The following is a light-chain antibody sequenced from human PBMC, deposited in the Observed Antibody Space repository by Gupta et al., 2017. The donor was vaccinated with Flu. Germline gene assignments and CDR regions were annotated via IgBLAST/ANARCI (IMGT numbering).Light chain of an antibody. J-gene: IGKJ3*01. CDR1: QSISIF. Sequence: PSSLSASVGDRVSITCRASQSISIFLHWYRQKPGKAPKLLIYTASHLQSDVPSRFSGNGSGTXFTLTIXDLQPEDFAIYYCQQSYSAPFTFGXGTKVHVK. CDR3: QQSYSAPFT. CDR2: TAS. V-gene: IGKV1-39*01.